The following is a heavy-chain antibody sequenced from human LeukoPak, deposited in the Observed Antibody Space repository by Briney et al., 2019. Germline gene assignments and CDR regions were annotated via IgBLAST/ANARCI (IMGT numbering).Heavy chain of an antibody. D-gene: IGHD2-2*01. CDR3: ARGGLGYCSSTSCYEVDY. J-gene: IGHJ4*02. CDR2: INPNSGGT. Sequence: ASVKVSCKASGYTFTSYGISWVRQAPGQGLEWMGWINPNSGGTNYAQKFQGRVTMTRDTSISTAYMELSRLRSDDTAVYYCARGGLGYCSSTSCYEVDYWGQGTLVTVSS. CDR1: GYTFTSYG. V-gene: IGHV1-2*02.